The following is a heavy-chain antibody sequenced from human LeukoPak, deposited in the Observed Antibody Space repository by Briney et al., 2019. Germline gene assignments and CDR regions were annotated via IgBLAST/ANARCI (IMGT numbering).Heavy chain of an antibody. CDR3: ARDQGYSSSCTFDY. D-gene: IGHD6-13*01. J-gene: IGHJ4*02. V-gene: IGHV1-18*01. CDR2: INPYNGNT. CDR1: GYIFSSHG. Sequence: ASVKVSCKASGYIFSSHGINWVRQAPGQGLEWMGWINPYNGNTNYAQKFQGRVTMTTDTSTSTAYMELRSLRSDDTAVYYCARDQGYSSSCTFDYWGQGTLVTVSS.